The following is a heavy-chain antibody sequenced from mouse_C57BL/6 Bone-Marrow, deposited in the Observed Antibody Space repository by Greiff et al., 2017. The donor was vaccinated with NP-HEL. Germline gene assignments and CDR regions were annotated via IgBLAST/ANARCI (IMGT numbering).Heavy chain of an antibody. J-gene: IGHJ4*01. D-gene: IGHD2-1*01. V-gene: IGHV1-52*01. CDR2: IDPSDSET. Sequence: QVQLKQPGAELVRPGSSVKLSCKASGYTFTSYWMHWVKQRPIQGLEWIGNIDPSDSETHYNQKFKDKATLTVDKSSSTAYMQLSSLTSEDSAVYYCARSPHLPHLGAMDYWGQGTSVTVSS. CDR3: ARSPHLPHLGAMDY. CDR1: GYTFTSYW.